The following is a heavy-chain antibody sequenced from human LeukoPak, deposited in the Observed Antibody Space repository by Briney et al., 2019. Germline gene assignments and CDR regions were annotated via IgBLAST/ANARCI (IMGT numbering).Heavy chain of an antibody. CDR1: GFTFSSYS. CDR2: ISSSSSYI. D-gene: IGHD6-13*01. V-gene: IGHV3-21*04. Sequence: PGGSLRLSCAASGFTFSSYSMNWVRQAPGKGLEWVSSISSSSSYIYYADSVKGRFTISRDNAKNSLYLQMNSLRAEDTAVYYCAKDRIGAVYSSSWFDPWGQGTLVTVSS. CDR3: AKDRIGAVYSSSWFDP. J-gene: IGHJ5*02.